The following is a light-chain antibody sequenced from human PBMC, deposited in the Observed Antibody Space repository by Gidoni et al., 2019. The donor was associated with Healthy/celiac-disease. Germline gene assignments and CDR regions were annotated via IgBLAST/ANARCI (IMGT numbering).Light chain of an antibody. V-gene: IGKV1-39*01. CDR2: AAS. Sequence: DIQMTQSPSSLSASVGDRVTITCRASQNIGNFLNWYQQKPGKAPKLLIYAASSLQSGVPSRFSGSGSGTDFTLTINSLQPEDFASYYCQQSYSSPDTFGQGTKLEIE. CDR1: QNIGNF. CDR3: QQSYSSPDT. J-gene: IGKJ2*01.